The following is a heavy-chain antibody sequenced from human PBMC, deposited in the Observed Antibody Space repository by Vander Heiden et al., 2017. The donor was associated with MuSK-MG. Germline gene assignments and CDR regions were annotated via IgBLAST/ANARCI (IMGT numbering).Heavy chain of an antibody. CDR1: GFTFSSSW. V-gene: IGHV3-74*01. CDR3: ASTPRGYYGSGSRNAFDI. J-gene: IGHJ3*02. CDR2: INSDGSST. Sequence: EVQLVESGGGLVQPGGSLRLSCAASGFTFSSSWMHWVRQAPGKGLVWVSRINSDGSSTSYADSVKGRFTISRDNAENTLYLQMNSLRAEDTAVYYCASTPRGYYGSGSRNAFDIWGQGTMVTVSS. D-gene: IGHD3-10*01.